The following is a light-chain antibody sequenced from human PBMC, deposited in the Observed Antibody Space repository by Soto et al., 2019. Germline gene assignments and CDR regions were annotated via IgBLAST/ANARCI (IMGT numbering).Light chain of an antibody. J-gene: IGKJ2*01. CDR1: QSVAYN. CDR2: GAS. V-gene: IGKV3-15*01. CDR3: QQYNDWPPYT. Sequence: EILMTQSPVTLSVSPGESATVSCRASQSVAYNLAWYQQKPGQAPRLLIYGASTRATDIPARFSGSGFGTEFTLTINSLQSEDFAVYYCQQYNDWPPYTFGQGTKLHIK.